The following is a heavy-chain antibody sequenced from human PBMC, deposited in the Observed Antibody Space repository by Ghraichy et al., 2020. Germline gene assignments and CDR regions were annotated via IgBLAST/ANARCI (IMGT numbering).Heavy chain of an antibody. CDR2: IDWDDDK. Sequence: SGPTLVKPTQTLTLTCTFSGFSLSTSGMCVSWIRHPPGKALEWLARIDWDDDKYYSTSLKTRLTISKDTSKNQVVLTMTNMDPVDTATYYCARIRYDDSSGDYFDYWGQGTRVTVSS. CDR3: ARIRYDDSSGDYFDY. D-gene: IGHD3-22*01. J-gene: IGHJ4*02. CDR1: GFSLSTSGMC. V-gene: IGHV2-70*11.